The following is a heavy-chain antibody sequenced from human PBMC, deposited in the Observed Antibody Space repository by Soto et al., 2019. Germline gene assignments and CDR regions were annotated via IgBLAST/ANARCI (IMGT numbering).Heavy chain of an antibody. D-gene: IGHD6-13*01. CDR1: GFTFSSYA. J-gene: IGHJ6*02. CDR3: ARVRYSSSWYEDPYYYYYGMDV. V-gene: IGHV3-30-3*01. Sequence: SLRLSCAASGFTFSSYAMHWVRQAPGKGLEWVAVISYDGSNKYYADSVKGRFTISRDNSKNTLYLQMNSLRAEDTAVYYCARVRYSSSWYEDPYYYYYGMDVWGQGTTVTVSS. CDR2: ISYDGSNK.